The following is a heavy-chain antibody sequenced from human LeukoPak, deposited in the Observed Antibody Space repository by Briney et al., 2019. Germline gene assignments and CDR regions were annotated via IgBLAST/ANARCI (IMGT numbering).Heavy chain of an antibody. V-gene: IGHV3-53*01. CDR1: GFTFSSYA. Sequence: GRSLTLSCAASGFTFSSYAMSWVRQAPGKGLEWVSVIYTGGGTYYADSVKGRFTISRDNSKNPLYLQMNSLRAEDTAVYYCARGGVESDRSDYSSFDYWGQGTLVTVSS. CDR3: ARGGVESDRSDYSSFDY. CDR2: IYTGGGT. D-gene: IGHD3-22*01. J-gene: IGHJ4*02.